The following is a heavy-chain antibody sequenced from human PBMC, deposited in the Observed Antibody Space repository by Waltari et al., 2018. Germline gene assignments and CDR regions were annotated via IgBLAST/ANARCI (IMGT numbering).Heavy chain of an antibody. Sequence: EVQLVESGGGLVPPGGSVRLACGAPGLTVGSHWTTWVRQAPGKGLEWVASIKQDGHEKYYVASVQGRFTISRDNVKNSLYLQMNALRTDDTAVYYCARDSNFDWFSPSFDFWGQGNLVTVSS. J-gene: IGHJ4*02. CDR3: ARDSNFDWFSPSFDF. CDR1: GLTVGSHW. V-gene: IGHV3-7*01. CDR2: IKQDGHEK. D-gene: IGHD3-9*01.